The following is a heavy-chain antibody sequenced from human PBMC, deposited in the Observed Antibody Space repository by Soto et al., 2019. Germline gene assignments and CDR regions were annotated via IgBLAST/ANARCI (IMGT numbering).Heavy chain of an antibody. D-gene: IGHD1-1*01. V-gene: IGHV1-18*01. CDR2: ISAHNGNT. Sequence: QVHLVQSGAEVKKPGASVKVSCKGSGYTFTSYGITWVRQAPGQGLEWMGWISAHNGNTDYAQRLQGRVTVTRDTSTSTADMVLRSLRSHDAAVDNCARGRYGDYWGQGALVNVSS. CDR1: GYTFTSYG. J-gene: IGHJ4*02. CDR3: ARGRYGDY.